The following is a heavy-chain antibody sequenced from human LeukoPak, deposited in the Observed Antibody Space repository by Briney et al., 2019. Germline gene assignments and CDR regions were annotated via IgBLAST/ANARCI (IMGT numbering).Heavy chain of an antibody. CDR1: GFTFGDYY. J-gene: IGHJ4*02. V-gene: IGHV3-11*04. CDR3: ARRVPNQVITDYFDY. Sequence: PGGSLRLSCAASGFTFGDYYMGWIRQAPGKGLECVSYITNSGSTIYSADSVKGRFTISRDNAKNSLYLQTNSLRAEDTAVYYCARRVPNQVITDYFDYWGQGTLVTVSS. CDR2: ITNSGSTI. D-gene: IGHD3-16*01.